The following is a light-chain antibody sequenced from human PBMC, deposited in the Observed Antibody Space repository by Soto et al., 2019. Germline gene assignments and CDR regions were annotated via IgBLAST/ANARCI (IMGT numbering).Light chain of an antibody. Sequence: QSVLTQPASVSGSPGQSVAISCTGSSSDVGIYNYVSWYQQHPGKVPKLIIYEVTNRPSGVSNRFSGSKSGNTASLTISGLQAQGQADYYCTSYTNSSTRLFGTETKVTV. CDR1: SSDVGIYNY. CDR3: TSYTNSSTRL. V-gene: IGLV2-14*01. CDR2: EVT. J-gene: IGLJ1*01.